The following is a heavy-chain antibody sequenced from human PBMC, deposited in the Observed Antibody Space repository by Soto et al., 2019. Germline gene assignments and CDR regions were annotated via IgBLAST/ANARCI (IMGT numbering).Heavy chain of an antibody. Sequence: ASVKVSCKASGYTFTSYGISWVRQAPGQGLEWMGIINPSGGSTSYAQKFQGRVTMTRDTSTSTVYMELSSLRSEDTAVYYCASCSDAATVPDAFDIWGQGTTVTVSS. CDR2: INPSGGST. D-gene: IGHD4-4*01. J-gene: IGHJ3*02. CDR3: ASCSDAATVPDAFDI. V-gene: IGHV1-46*01. CDR1: GYTFTSYG.